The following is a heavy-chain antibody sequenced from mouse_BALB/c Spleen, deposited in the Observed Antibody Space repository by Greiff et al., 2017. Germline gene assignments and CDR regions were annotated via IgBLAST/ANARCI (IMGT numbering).Heavy chain of an antibody. CDR3: ARKLIYYGSSFYYAMDY. D-gene: IGHD1-1*01. CDR1: GFNIKDTY. CDR2: IDPANGNT. Sequence: VQLQQSGAELVKPGASVKLSCTASGFNIKDTYMHWVKQRPEQGLEWIGRIDPANGNTKYDPKFQGKATITADTSSNTAYLQLSSLTSEDTAVYYCARKLIYYGSSFYYAMDYWGQGTSVTVSS. V-gene: IGHV14-3*02. J-gene: IGHJ4*01.